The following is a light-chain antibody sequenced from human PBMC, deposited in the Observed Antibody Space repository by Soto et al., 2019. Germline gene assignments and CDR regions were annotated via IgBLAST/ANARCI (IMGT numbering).Light chain of an antibody. CDR3: QQYDNRPLT. V-gene: IGKV1-33*01. CDR2: DAS. CDR1: QDISNY. Sequence: DIQMTQSPSSLSASVGDRVTITCQASQDISNYLNWYQQKPGKAPKLLIYDASNLETGDPSRFSRSGSGTDFTFTISSLQPQDIATYYCQQYDNRPLTFGQGTRLEIK. J-gene: IGKJ5*01.